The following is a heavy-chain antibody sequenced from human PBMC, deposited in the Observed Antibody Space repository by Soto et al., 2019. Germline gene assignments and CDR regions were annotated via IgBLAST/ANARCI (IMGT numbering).Heavy chain of an antibody. CDR2: ISYDGSKK. CDR3: ARASDTVATTGFDY. Sequence: PGGSLRLSCAASGFTFSSYAMHWVRQAPGKGLEWVAVISYDGSKKYYADSVKGRFTISRDNSKNTMYVQMNSLRAGDTAVYYCARASDTVATTGFDYWGQGTLVTVSS. V-gene: IGHV3-30-3*01. J-gene: IGHJ4*02. D-gene: IGHD5-12*01. CDR1: GFTFSSYA.